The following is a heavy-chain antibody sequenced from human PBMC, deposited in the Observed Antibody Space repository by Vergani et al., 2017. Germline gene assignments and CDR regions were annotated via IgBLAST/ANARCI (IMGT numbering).Heavy chain of an antibody. CDR3: ARRALAVAGNRGYFQH. V-gene: IGHV4-34*01. J-gene: IGHJ1*01. Sequence: QVQLQQWGAGLLKPSETLSLTCAVYGGSFSGYYWSWIRQPPGKGLEWIGEINHSGSTNYNPSLKSRVTISVDTSKNPFALKLSSVTAADTAVYYWARRALAVAGNRGYFQHWGQGTLVTVSS. CDR1: GGSFSGYY. D-gene: IGHD6-19*01. CDR2: INHSGST.